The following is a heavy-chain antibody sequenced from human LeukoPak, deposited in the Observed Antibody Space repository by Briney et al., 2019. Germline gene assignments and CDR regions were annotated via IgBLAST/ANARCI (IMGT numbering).Heavy chain of an antibody. CDR2: ISGSGTVT. V-gene: IGHV3-48*03. Sequence: GGSLRLSCAASGFTFSSYEMNWVRQAPGKGLEWISYISGSGTVTHYADSVEGRFTISRDNAKNSLYLQMNSLRAEDTAVYYCAELGITMIGGVWGKGTTVTISS. J-gene: IGHJ6*04. CDR1: GFTFSSYE. D-gene: IGHD3-10*02. CDR3: AELGITMIGGV.